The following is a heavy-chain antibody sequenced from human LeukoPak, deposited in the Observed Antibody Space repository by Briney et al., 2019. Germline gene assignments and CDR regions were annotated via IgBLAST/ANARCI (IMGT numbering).Heavy chain of an antibody. CDR1: GFSFSSHN. CDR2: ISGRGNYI. CDR3: AKDQGFDYYDSSGYYLDY. J-gene: IGHJ4*02. Sequence: GGSLRLSCAASGFSFSSHNMNWVRQAPGKGLEWVSSISGRGNYIFYADSVKGRFTISRDSAKNSLSLQMNSLRAEDTAVYYSAKDQGFDYYDSSGYYLDYWGQGTLVTVSS. D-gene: IGHD3-22*01. V-gene: IGHV3-21*01.